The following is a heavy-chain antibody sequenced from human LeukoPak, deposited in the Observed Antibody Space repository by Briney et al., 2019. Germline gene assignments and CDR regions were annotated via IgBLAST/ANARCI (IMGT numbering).Heavy chain of an antibody. D-gene: IGHD3-22*01. Sequence: PSETLSLTCTVSGGSISSGDYYWGWIRQPPGKGLEWIGYIYYSGSTYYNPSLKSRVTISVDTSKNQFSLKLSSVTAADTAVYYCASNPYYYDSSGYPVLYWGQGTLVTVSS. CDR2: IYYSGST. J-gene: IGHJ4*02. CDR1: GGSISSGDYY. V-gene: IGHV4-30-4*01. CDR3: ASNPYYYDSSGYPVLY.